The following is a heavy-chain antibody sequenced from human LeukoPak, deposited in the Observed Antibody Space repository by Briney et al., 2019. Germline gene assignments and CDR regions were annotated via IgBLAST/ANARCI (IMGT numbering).Heavy chain of an antibody. CDR3: ARDPYGSGNYYFDY. Sequence: ASVKVSCKASGYIFVDYYMHWVRQAPGQGLEWMGWINPNSGGTNYAQNFQVRVTMTRNTSISTAYMELSRLRSEDTAVYYCARDPYGSGNYYFDYWGQGTLVPVSS. J-gene: IGHJ4*02. D-gene: IGHD3-10*01. CDR1: GYIFVDYY. V-gene: IGHV1-2*02. CDR2: INPNSGGT.